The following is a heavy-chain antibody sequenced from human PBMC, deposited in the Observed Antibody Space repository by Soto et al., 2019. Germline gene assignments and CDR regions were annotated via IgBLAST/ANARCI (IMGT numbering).Heavy chain of an antibody. Sequence: QVQLVQSGAEVKKPGASVKVSCKPSGYTFTNYAMHWVRQAPGQRLEWMGWINVGNGNTKYSQKFQDRVTITRGTSASTGYMELSSLRSEDTAVYDCAGCGGDCKPPDEDLQHWGQGTLVAVSS. D-gene: IGHD2-21*02. CDR1: GYTFTNYA. CDR3: AGCGGDCKPPDEDLQH. J-gene: IGHJ1*01. CDR2: INVGNGNT. V-gene: IGHV1-3*01.